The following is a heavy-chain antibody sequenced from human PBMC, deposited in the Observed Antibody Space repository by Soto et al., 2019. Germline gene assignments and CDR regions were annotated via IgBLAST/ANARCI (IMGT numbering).Heavy chain of an antibody. V-gene: IGHV1-24*01. D-gene: IGHD3-3*01. J-gene: IGHJ5*02. Sequence: ASVKVSCKVSGYTLTELSMHWVRQAPGKGLEWMGGFDPEDGETIYAQKFQGRVTMTEDTSTDTAYMELSSLRSEDTAVYYCATAGGLRFLEWLSPPQGVWFDPWGQGTLVTVSS. CDR1: GYTLTELS. CDR3: ATAGGLRFLEWLSPPQGVWFDP. CDR2: FDPEDGET.